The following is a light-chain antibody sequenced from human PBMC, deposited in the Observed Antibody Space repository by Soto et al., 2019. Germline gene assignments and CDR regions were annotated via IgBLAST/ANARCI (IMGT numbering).Light chain of an antibody. CDR2: EDN. J-gene: IGLJ3*02. V-gene: IGLV6-57*01. CDR1: SGSIASNY. CDR3: QSYDSSNHLCWV. Sequence: NFMLTQPHSVSESPGKTVTISCTRSSGSIASNYVQWYQQRPGSSPTTVIYEDNQRPSGVPDRFSGSIDSSSNSASLTISGLKTEDEADYYCQSYDSSNHLCWVFGGGTKLTVL.